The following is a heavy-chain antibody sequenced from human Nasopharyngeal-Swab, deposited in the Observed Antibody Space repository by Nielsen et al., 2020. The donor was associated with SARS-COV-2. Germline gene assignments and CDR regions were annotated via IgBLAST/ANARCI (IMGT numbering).Heavy chain of an antibody. J-gene: IGHJ4*02. V-gene: IGHV3-33*06. Sequence: VRQAPGKGLEWVAVIWYDGSNKYYADFVKGRFTISRDNSKNTLYLQMNSLRAEDTAVYYCAKQSWGYSYGYYFDYWGQGTLVTVSS. CDR2: IWYDGSNK. CDR3: AKQSWGYSYGYYFDY. D-gene: IGHD5-18*01.